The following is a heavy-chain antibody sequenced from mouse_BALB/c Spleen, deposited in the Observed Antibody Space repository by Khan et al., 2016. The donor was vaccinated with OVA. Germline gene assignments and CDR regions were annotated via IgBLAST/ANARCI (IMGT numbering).Heavy chain of an antibody. CDR2: IYYSGTV. D-gene: IGHD1-1*01. V-gene: IGHV3-5*02. J-gene: IGHJ1*01. CDR3: ARDYGSLYWFVDV. CDR1: GISITSANYR. Sequence: EVQLVESGPGLVKPSQTVSLTCTVTGISITSANYRWSWIRQFPGNKLEWIGNIYYSGTVTYNPSLTNRTTITRDTSKNQFFLEMNSLTAEDTATYYCARDYGSLYWFVDVWGAGTTVTVSS.